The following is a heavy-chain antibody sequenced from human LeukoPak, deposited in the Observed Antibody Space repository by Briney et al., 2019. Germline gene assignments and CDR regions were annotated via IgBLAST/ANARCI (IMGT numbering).Heavy chain of an antibody. V-gene: IGHV1-18*04. CDR1: GYTFTSHG. D-gene: IGHD6-19*01. Sequence: GASVKVSCKASGYTFTSHGISWVRQAPGQGLEWMGWISAYNGNTNYAQKLQGRVTMTTDTSTSTAYMELRSLRSDDTAVYYCARDLPSSGGYGGFDYWGQGTLVTVSS. CDR3: ARDLPSSGGYGGFDY. J-gene: IGHJ4*02. CDR2: ISAYNGNT.